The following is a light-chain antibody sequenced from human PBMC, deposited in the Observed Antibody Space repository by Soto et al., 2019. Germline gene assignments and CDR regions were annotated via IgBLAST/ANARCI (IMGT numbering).Light chain of an antibody. CDR2: DAS. J-gene: IGKJ1*01. CDR3: QQYNSYPWT. Sequence: DIQMTQSPSTLSASVGDRVTITCRASQSLSSYLAWYQQKPGKAPNLLIYDASNLKSGVPSRFSGSGSGTEFTLTISSLQPDDFATYYCQQYNSYPWTVGLGTRVEIK. V-gene: IGKV1-5*01. CDR1: QSLSSY.